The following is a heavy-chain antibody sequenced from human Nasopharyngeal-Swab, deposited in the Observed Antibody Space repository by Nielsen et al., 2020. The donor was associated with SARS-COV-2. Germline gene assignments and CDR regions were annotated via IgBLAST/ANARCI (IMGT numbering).Heavy chain of an antibody. J-gene: IGHJ6*03. D-gene: IGHD2-2*03. CDR3: AKGTKNGGWIGYYYYMDV. V-gene: IGHV3-23*01. CDR2: ISGSGGSI. Sequence: VRQAPGKGLEWVSAISGSGGSIYYADSVKGRFTISRDNSKNTLYLQMNSLRAEDTAVYYCAKGTKNGGWIGYYYYMDVWGKGTTVTVSS.